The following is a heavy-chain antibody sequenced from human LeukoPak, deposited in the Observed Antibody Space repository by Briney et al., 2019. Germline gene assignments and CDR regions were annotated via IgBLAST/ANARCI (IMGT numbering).Heavy chain of an antibody. V-gene: IGHV3-66*01. D-gene: IGHD2-15*01. CDR3: ARDLISGPATHDS. J-gene: IGHJ4*02. Sequence: GGSLRLSCAASGFTVTNNDMNWVRQAPGKGLEWVSVIYSGGSTYFADSVKGRFTISRDNSKNTLSLQMNSLRAEDTAVYYCARDLISGPATHDSWGQGALVTVSS. CDR2: IYSGGST. CDR1: GFTVTNND.